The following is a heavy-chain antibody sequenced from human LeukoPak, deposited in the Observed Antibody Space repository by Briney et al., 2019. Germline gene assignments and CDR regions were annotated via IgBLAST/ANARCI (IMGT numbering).Heavy chain of an antibody. CDR1: GGTFSSYA. CDR3: ARFGSSWHAGFDP. Sequence: ASVKVSCKASGGTFSSYAISWVRQAPGQGLEWMGGIIPIFGTANYAQKFQGRVTITADESTSTAYMELSSLRSEDTAVYYCARFGSSWHAGFDPWGQGTLVTVSS. D-gene: IGHD6-13*01. J-gene: IGHJ5*02. V-gene: IGHV1-69*13. CDR2: IIPIFGTA.